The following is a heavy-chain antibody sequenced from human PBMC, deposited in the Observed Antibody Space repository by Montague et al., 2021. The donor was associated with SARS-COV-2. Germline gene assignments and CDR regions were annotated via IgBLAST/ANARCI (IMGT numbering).Heavy chain of an antibody. V-gene: IGHV3-30-3*01. CDR2: ISYDGSNK. J-gene: IGHJ4*02. D-gene: IGHD2-15*01. CDR1: GSTFSNYA. Sequence: SLRLSCAASGSTFSNYAMHWVRQAPGKGLEWVAVISYDGSNKYYADSVKGRFTISRDNSKNTLYLQMNSLRAEDTAVYYCARDEWSTVVVVVATSGFDYWGQGTLVTVSS. CDR3: ARDEWSTVVVVVATSGFDY.